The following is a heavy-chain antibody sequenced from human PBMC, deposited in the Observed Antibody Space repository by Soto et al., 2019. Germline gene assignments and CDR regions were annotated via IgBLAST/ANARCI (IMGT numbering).Heavy chain of an antibody. CDR3: ARENRPPIFCSSTSCYDVGFDY. CDR1: GGSISSYY. V-gene: IGHV4-59*12. CDR2: IYYSGST. J-gene: IGHJ4*02. D-gene: IGHD2-2*01. Sequence: SETLSLTCTVSGGSISSYYWSWIRQPPGKGLEWIGYIYYSGSTNYNPSLKSRVTISVDTSKNQFSLKLSSVTAADTAVYYCARENRPPIFCSSTSCYDVGFDYWGQGTLVTVSS.